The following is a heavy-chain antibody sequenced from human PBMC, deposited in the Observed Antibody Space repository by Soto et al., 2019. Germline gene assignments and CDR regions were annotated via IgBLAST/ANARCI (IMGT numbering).Heavy chain of an antibody. CDR3: ARNGGGGCSGGSCSPGEEMDV. V-gene: IGHV1-69*18. D-gene: IGHD2-15*01. CDR2: IIPSFATP. CDR1: GGTFSRFA. Sequence: QVQLVQSGAEVKKPGSSVRVSCKASGGTFSRFAISWVRQAPGQGLEWVGKIIPSFATPNYAQKFPGRVTVAEDASSSAANMEQRGLRSDDTALYSCARNGGGGCSGGSCSPGEEMDVWGPGNPVTVSS. J-gene: IGHJ6*02.